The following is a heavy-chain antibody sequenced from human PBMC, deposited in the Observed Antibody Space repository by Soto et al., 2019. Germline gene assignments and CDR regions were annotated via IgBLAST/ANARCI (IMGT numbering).Heavy chain of an antibody. CDR3: ARTSGSSHFDY. Sequence: QVQLVQSGAEVKKPGSSVKVSCKASGGTFSSYAISWVRQAPGQGLEWMGGITPIFDTANYAQKFQGRVTITADESTSTAYMKLGSLRSEDTAVYYCARTSGSSHFDYWGQGTLVTVSS. CDR1: GGTFSSYA. CDR2: ITPIFDTA. J-gene: IGHJ4*02. V-gene: IGHV1-69*01. D-gene: IGHD1-26*01.